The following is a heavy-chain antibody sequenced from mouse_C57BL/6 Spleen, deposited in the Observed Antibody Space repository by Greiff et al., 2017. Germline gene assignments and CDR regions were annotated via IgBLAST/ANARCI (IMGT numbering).Heavy chain of an antibody. D-gene: IGHD2-4*01. J-gene: IGHJ3*01. CDR3: AREGLRAWFAY. CDR1: GYSITSGYY. CDR2: ISYDGSN. V-gene: IGHV3-6*01. Sequence: EVQLVESGPGLVKPSQSLSLTCSVTGYSITSGYYWNWLRQFPGNKLEWMGYISYDGSNNYNPSPKNRISITRDTYKNQFFLKLNSVTTEDTATYYCAREGLRAWFAYWGQGTLVTVSA.